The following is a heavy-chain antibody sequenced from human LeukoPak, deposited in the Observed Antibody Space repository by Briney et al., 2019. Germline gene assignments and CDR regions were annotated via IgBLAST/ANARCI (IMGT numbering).Heavy chain of an antibody. Sequence: KPGGALRLSCAAPGFNVSDHYMSSVRRATGKGQERVSYISSSSSYTNYADSVKGRFTISRHNAKNSLYLQMDRLRAEETAVYYCARGGSRKWFDRWGQASLVSVCS. CDR3: ARGGSRKWFDR. V-gene: IGHV3-11*06. D-gene: IGHD1-14*01. J-gene: IGHJ5*02. CDR1: GFNVSDHY. CDR2: ISSSSSYT.